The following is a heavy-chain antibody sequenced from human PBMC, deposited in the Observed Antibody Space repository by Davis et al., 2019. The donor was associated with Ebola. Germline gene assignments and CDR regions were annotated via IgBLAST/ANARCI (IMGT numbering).Heavy chain of an antibody. V-gene: IGHV1-18*01. J-gene: IGHJ5*02. CDR2: ISAYNGNT. CDR3: ARDKTAVAGTGGFDP. D-gene: IGHD6-19*01. Sequence: ASVKVSCKASGYTFTSYGISWVRQAPGQGLEWMGWISAYNGNTNYAQKLQGRVTMTTDTSTSTAYMELSSLRSEDTAVYYCARDKTAVAGTGGFDPWGQGTLVTVSS. CDR1: GYTFTSYG.